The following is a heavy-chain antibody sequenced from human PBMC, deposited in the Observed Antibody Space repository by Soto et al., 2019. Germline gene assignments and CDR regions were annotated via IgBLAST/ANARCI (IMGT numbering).Heavy chain of an antibody. CDR2: IYYSGST. J-gene: IGHJ5*02. D-gene: IGHD3-22*01. CDR1: GGSISSYY. CDR3: ARDQRVVIGRGSWFDP. Sequence: SETLSLTCTVSGGSISSYYWSWIRQPPGKGLEWIGYIYYSGSTNYNPSLKSRVTISVDTSKNQFSLKLSSVTAADTAVYYCARDQRVVIGRGSWFDPWGQGTLVTVSS. V-gene: IGHV4-59*01.